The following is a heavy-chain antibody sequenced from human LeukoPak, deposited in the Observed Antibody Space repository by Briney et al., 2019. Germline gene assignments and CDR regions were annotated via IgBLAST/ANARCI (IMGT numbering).Heavy chain of an antibody. Sequence: ASVKVSCKASGGTFSSYAVSWVRQAPGQGLEWMGGIIPIFGTANCAQKFQGRVTITTDESTSTAYMELSSLRSEDTAVYYCASGVEMAPIKNWGQGTLVTVSS. CDR3: ASGVEMAPIKN. D-gene: IGHD5-24*01. J-gene: IGHJ4*02. CDR1: GGTFSSYA. V-gene: IGHV1-69*05. CDR2: IIPIFGTA.